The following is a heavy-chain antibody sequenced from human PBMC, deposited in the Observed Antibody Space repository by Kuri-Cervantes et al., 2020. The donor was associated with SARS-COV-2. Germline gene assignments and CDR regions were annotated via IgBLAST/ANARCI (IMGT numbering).Heavy chain of an antibody. D-gene: IGHD3-22*01. V-gene: IGHV4-34*01. Sequence: SETLSLTCAVYGGSFSGYYWSWIRQPPGKGLEWIGEINHSGSTNYNPSLKSRVTISVDTSKNQFSLKLSSVTAADTAVYYCARGRYYYDRRGLGVWGQGTTVTVSS. J-gene: IGHJ6*02. CDR3: ARGRYYYDRRGLGV. CDR2: INHSGST. CDR1: GGSFSGYY.